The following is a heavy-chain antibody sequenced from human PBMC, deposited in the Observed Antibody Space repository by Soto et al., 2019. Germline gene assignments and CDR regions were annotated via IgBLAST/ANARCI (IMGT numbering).Heavy chain of an antibody. CDR2: IYWDDDK. CDR1: GFSLSTSGVG. CDR3: AHRRGFGELLN. J-gene: IGHJ4*02. D-gene: IGHD3-10*01. Sequence: QITLKESGPTLVKPTQTLTLTCTFSGFSLSTSGVGVGWIRQPPGKALEWLTLIYWDDDKRYSPSLKSRLTITKDTSKTQAVLTMTNMDPVDTATYYCAHRRGFGELLNWGQGTLVTVSS. V-gene: IGHV2-5*02.